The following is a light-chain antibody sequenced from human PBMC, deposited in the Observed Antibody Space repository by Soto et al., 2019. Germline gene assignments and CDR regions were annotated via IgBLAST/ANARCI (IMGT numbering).Light chain of an antibody. V-gene: IGLV1-47*01. CDR2: RNN. CDR3: GGWDDSLSGPV. CDR1: SSNIGSNY. J-gene: IGLJ2*01. Sequence: QSVLTQPPSASGIPGQRVNISCSGSSSNIGSNYVYWYRQFPGTAPKLLIQRNNQRPSGVPARFSGSKSGTSASLAISGLRSEDEADYYCGGWDDSLSGPVFGGGTK.